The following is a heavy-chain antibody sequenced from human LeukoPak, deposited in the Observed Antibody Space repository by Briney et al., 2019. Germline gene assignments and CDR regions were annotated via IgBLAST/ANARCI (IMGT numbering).Heavy chain of an antibody. J-gene: IGHJ3*02. V-gene: IGHV3-48*03. D-gene: IGHD4-17*01. CDR3: ARIPMIDYGDAFDI. CDR2: IISSGSTI. CDR1: GFTFSTYE. Sequence: PGGSLRLSCAASGFTFSTYEMNWVRQAPGKGLEWVSYIISSGSTIYYADSVKGRFTISRDNAKNSLYLQMNSLRAEDTAVYYCARIPMIDYGDAFDIWGQGTMLTVSS.